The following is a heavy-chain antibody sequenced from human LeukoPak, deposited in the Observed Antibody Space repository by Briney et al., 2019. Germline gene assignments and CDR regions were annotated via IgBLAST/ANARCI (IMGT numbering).Heavy chain of an antibody. CDR3: AHGLPSLMYYYDSSGYYEDAFDI. Sequence: SGPTLVKPTQTLTLTCTFSGFSLSTSGVGVGWIRQPPGKALEWLALIYWNDDKRYSPSLKSRLTITKDTSKNQVVLTMTNMDPVDTATYYCAHGLPSLMYYYDSSGYYEDAFDIWGQGTMVTVSS. CDR1: GFSLSTSGVG. D-gene: IGHD3-22*01. V-gene: IGHV2-5*01. CDR2: IYWNDDK. J-gene: IGHJ3*02.